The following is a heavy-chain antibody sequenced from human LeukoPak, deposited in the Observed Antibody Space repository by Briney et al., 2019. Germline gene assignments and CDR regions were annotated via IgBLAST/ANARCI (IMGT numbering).Heavy chain of an antibody. CDR3: ARSEKTYCGGVCDNYHMDV. V-gene: IGHV1-18*01. CDR2: ISAYNGNT. J-gene: IGHJ6*03. Sequence: ASVKVSCEASGYTFTGYGISWVRQAPGQGLEWMGWISAYNGNTKYAQKLQDRVTMTTDTSTSTDLMELRSLRSDDTAVYYCARSEKTYCGGVCDNYHMDVWGKGTTVTVSS. D-gene: IGHD2-21*02. CDR1: GYTFTGYG.